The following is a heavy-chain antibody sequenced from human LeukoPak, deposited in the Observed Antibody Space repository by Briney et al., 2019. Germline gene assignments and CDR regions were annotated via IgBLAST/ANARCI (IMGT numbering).Heavy chain of an antibody. CDR1: GFTFSSYW. Sequence: GGSLRLSCAASGFTFSSYWMHWVRQAPGKGLVWVPRINSDGSSTNYADSVKGRFTISRDNAKNTLYLQMNGLRAEDTAVYYCARDYGSMETDYWGQGTLVTVSS. V-gene: IGHV3-74*01. J-gene: IGHJ4*02. D-gene: IGHD2/OR15-2a*01. CDR2: INSDGSST. CDR3: ARDYGSMETDY.